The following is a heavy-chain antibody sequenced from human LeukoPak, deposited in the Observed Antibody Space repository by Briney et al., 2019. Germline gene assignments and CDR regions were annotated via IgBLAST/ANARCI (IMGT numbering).Heavy chain of an antibody. Sequence: GASVKVSCKASGYTFTSYDINWVRQAPGQGLEWMGWMNPNSGNTGYAQKFQGRVTMTRNTSISTAYMELSSLRSEDTAVYYCARGHRYCSGGSCYPKNWFDHWGQGTLVTVSS. CDR2: MNPNSGNT. CDR3: ARGHRYCSGGSCYPKNWFDH. D-gene: IGHD2-15*01. V-gene: IGHV1-8*01. CDR1: GYTFTSYD. J-gene: IGHJ5*02.